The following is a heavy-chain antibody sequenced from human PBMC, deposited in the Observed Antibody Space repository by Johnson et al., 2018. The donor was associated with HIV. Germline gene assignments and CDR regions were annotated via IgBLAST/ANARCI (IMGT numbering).Heavy chain of an antibody. Sequence: VQLVESGGGLIQPGGSLRLSCAASGFTVSSYWMHWVRQGPGKGLVWVSRINGDGSGITYADSVKGRFTISRDNAKNTLYLQMNSLRAEDTAVYYCARSYSSSSHDAFDIWGQGTMVTVSS. CDR1: GFTVSSYW. CDR3: ARSYSSSSHDAFDI. V-gene: IGHV3-74*02. CDR2: INGDGSGI. D-gene: IGHD6-6*01. J-gene: IGHJ3*02.